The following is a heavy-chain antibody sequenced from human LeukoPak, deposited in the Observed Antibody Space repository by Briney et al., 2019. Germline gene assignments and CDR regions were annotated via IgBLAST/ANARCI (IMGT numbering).Heavy chain of an antibody. CDR2: IRYDGSNK. D-gene: IGHD4-11*01. V-gene: IGHV3-30*02. CDR1: GFTFSSYG. Sequence: PGGSLRLSCAASGFTFSSYGMHWVRQAPGKGLEWVAFIRYDGSNKYYADSVKGRFTISRDNSKNTLYLQMNSLRAEDTAVYYCAKDFLRQDMSTVTPVGYWGQGTLVTVSS. J-gene: IGHJ4*02. CDR3: AKDFLRQDMSTVTPVGY.